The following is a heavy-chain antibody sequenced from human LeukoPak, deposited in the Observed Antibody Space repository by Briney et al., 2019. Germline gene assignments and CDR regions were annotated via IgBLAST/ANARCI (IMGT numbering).Heavy chain of an antibody. J-gene: IGHJ4*02. Sequence: GASVKVSCKASGYTFTSYGISWVPQAPGQGLEWMGGISAYNGNTNYAQKLQGRVTMTTDTSTSTAYMELRSLRSDDTAVYYCATNLQYCSGGSCYLFDYWGQGTLVTVSS. V-gene: IGHV1-18*01. CDR1: GYTFTSYG. D-gene: IGHD2-15*01. CDR3: ATNLQYCSGGSCYLFDY. CDR2: ISAYNGNT.